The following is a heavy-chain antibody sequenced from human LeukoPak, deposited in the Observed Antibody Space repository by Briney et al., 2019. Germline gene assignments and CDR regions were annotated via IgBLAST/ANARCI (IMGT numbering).Heavy chain of an antibody. J-gene: IGHJ4*02. CDR1: GFTFSSYW. Sequence: QPGGSLRLSCAASGFTFSSYWMSWVRQAPGKGLEWVANIKQDGSEKYYVDSVKGRFTISRDNAKNSRYLQMNSLRAEDTAVYYCARDRDYGSGSYLYWGQGTLVTVSS. V-gene: IGHV3-7*01. CDR3: ARDRDYGSGSYLY. D-gene: IGHD3-10*01. CDR2: IKQDGSEK.